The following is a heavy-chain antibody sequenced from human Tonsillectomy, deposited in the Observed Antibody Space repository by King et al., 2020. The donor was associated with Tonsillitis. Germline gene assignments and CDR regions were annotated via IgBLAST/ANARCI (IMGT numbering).Heavy chain of an antibody. CDR3: ARAPWGGDYEAGYFQH. V-gene: IGHV4-31*03. Sequence: VQLQESGPGLVMPSQTLSLTCTVSGGSISSGGYYWSWIRQHPGKGLEWIGYIYYSGSTYYNPSLKSRVTISVDTSKNQFSLKLSSVTAADTAVYYCARAPWGGDYEAGYFQHWGQGTLVTVSS. J-gene: IGHJ1*01. CDR2: IYYSGST. CDR1: GGSISSGGYY. D-gene: IGHD2-21*02.